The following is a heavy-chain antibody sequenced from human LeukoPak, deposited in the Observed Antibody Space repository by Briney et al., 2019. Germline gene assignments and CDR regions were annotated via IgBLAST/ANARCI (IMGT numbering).Heavy chain of an antibody. D-gene: IGHD6-6*01. CDR3: AREARFDRIDY. CDR1: GGSFSGYY. Sequence: SETLSLTCAVYGGSFSGYYWSWIRQHPGKGLEWIGYIYYSGSTYYNPSLKSRVTISVDTSKNQFSLKLSSVTAADTAVYYCAREARFDRIDYWGQGTLVTVSS. J-gene: IGHJ4*02. V-gene: IGHV4-31*11. CDR2: IYYSGST.